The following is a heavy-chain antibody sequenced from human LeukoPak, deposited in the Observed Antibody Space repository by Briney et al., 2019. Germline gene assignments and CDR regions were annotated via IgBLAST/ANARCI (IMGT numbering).Heavy chain of an antibody. D-gene: IGHD3-10*01. V-gene: IGHV3-33*01. CDR2: IWYDGGNK. Sequence: GRSLRLSCAASGFTFSSYGMHWVRQAPGKGLDWVAGIWYDGGNKNYTDSVKGRFTISRDNAKNSLYLQMNSLRDEDTAVYYCARAFYYYGSGSYLVDYWGQGTLVTVSS. J-gene: IGHJ4*02. CDR3: ARAFYYYGSGSYLVDY. CDR1: GFTFSSYG.